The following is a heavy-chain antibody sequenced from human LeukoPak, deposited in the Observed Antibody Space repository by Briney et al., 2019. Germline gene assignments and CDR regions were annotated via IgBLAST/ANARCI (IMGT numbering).Heavy chain of an antibody. CDR1: GFIFSTYG. V-gene: IGHV3-30*03. D-gene: IGHD3-3*01. Sequence: GGSLRLSCAASGFIFSTYGLHWVRQAPGKGLEWVAVITYDGSHKYYADSVKGRFTISRDNSKNTLYLQMNSLRAEDTAVYYCARDSGSAYSGVDFWGQGTLVTVSS. CDR2: ITYDGSHK. J-gene: IGHJ4*02. CDR3: ARDSGSAYSGVDF.